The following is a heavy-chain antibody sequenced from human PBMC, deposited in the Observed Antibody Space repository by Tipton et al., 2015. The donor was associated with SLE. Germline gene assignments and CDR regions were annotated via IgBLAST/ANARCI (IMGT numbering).Heavy chain of an antibody. D-gene: IGHD5-18*01. J-gene: IGHJ5*02. Sequence: LRLSCSVSGDSVTNSYWTWIRQPPGKGLEWIGYVYYSGSTHYNAALRSRLSTSVDTSKNEFSLRLTSVTAADTAVYYCARVEVETVFNWLNPWGQGTLVTVSS. V-gene: IGHV4-59*02. CDR2: VYYSGST. CDR1: GDSVTNSY. CDR3: ARVEVETVFNWLNP.